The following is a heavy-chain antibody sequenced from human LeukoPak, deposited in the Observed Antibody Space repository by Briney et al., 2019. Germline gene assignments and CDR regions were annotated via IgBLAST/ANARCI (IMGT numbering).Heavy chain of an antibody. CDR1: GYSISSGYY. CDR3: ARLRLGELSLPDY. CDR2: IYHSGST. V-gene: IGHV4-38-2*02. Sequence: SETLSLTCTVSGYSISSGYYWGWIRQPPGKGLEWIGSIYHSGSTYYNPSLKSRVTISVDTSKNQFSLNLRSVTAADTAVYYCARLRLGELSLPDYWGQGTLVTVSS. J-gene: IGHJ4*02. D-gene: IGHD3-16*02.